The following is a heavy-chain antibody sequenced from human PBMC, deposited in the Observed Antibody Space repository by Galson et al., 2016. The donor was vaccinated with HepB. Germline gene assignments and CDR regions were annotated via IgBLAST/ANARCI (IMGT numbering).Heavy chain of an antibody. CDR2: ISYSGST. D-gene: IGHD6-6*01. CDR1: GGSISSTSNHY. Sequence: ETLSLTCTVSGGSISSTSNHYWGWIRQSPGKGLEWIGSISYSGSTHYSPSLKSRVTISGDTSKNQFYLKLNSMSAAATAVYYCARALEYRDAGSPYNWFEPWGQGTLVTVSP. CDR3: ARALEYRDAGSPYNWFEP. V-gene: IGHV4-39*01. J-gene: IGHJ5*02.